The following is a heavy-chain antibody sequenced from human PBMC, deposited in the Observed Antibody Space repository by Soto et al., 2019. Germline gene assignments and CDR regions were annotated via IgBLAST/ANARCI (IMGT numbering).Heavy chain of an antibody. Sequence: QVQLVQSGAEVKKPGASVKVSCKASGYTFTGYYMHWVRQAPGQGLEWMGWINPNSGGTNYAQKYRGRVTMARDTSIRSAYMGLSRRRSDDTAVYYCATAHGEVGYCSGGRCPKLIQLWLPWFDPWGQGTLVTVSS. V-gene: IGHV1-2*02. CDR2: INPNSGGT. D-gene: IGHD2-15*01. J-gene: IGHJ5*02. CDR1: GYTFTGYY. CDR3: ATAHGEVGYCSGGRCPKLIQLWLPWFDP.